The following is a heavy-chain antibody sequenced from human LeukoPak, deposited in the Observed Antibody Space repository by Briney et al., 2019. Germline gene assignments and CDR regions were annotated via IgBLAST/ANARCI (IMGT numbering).Heavy chain of an antibody. CDR3: ARHRDDYYGSESYYQYYFDY. CDR2: IYYSGST. V-gene: IGHV4-59*08. D-gene: IGHD3-10*01. CDR1: GGSISSYY. J-gene: IGHJ4*02. Sequence: PSETLSLTCTVSGGSISSYYWSWIRQPPGKGLECIGYIYYSGSTNYNPSLKSRVTISVDTSKNQFSLKLSSVTAADTAVYYCARHRDDYYGSESYYQYYFDYWGQGTLVTVSS.